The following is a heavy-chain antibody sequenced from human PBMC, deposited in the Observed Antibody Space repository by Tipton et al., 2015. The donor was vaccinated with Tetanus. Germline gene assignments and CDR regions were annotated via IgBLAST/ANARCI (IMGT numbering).Heavy chain of an antibody. CDR3: ARGPRLLLYYFDS. V-gene: IGHV3-23*01. D-gene: IGHD5-12*01. CDR1: GFTFSTYW. Sequence: SLRLSCAAPGFTFSTYWMHWVRQAPGKGLEWVSLISGSGGSTYYADSVKGRFTISRDNSKNTLFLQMNSLRAEDTAVYYCARGPRLLLYYFDSWGQGTLVTVSS. J-gene: IGHJ4*02. CDR2: ISGSGGST.